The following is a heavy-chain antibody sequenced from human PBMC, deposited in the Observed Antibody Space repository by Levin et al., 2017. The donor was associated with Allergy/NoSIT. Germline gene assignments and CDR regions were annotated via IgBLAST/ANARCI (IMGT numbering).Heavy chain of an antibody. V-gene: IGHV3-15*01. Sequence: GGSLRLSCAASGITFSNAWMSWARQAPGKGLELVGRIKNKADGATTEYAAPVKGRFTISRDDSKNTLYLQMNSLKTEDTAVYFCTTYSSSWYYFDYWGQGTLVTVSS. CDR2: IKNKADGATT. CDR1: GITFSNAW. J-gene: IGHJ4*02. CDR3: TTYSSSWYYFDY. D-gene: IGHD6-13*01.